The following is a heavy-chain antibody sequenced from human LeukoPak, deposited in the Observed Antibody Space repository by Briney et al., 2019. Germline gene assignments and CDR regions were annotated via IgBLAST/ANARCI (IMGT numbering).Heavy chain of an antibody. CDR2: ILLDGNNR. J-gene: IGHJ2*01. CDR1: GFTFNTYG. V-gene: IGHV3-33*01. CDR3: ARAFFYSSGYANWYFDL. D-gene: IGHD3-22*01. Sequence: PGGSLRLSCVASGFTFNTYGMHWVRQAPGKGLEWVAHILLDGNNRYYPDSVKGRFTISRDNSKNTLYLQMNSLRAEDAAVYYCARAFFYSSGYANWYFDLWGRGTLVTVSS.